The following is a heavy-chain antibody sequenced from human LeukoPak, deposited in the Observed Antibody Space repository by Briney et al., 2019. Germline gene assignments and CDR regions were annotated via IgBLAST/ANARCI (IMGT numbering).Heavy chain of an antibody. V-gene: IGHV3-30*04. D-gene: IGHD5-12*01. CDR2: ISYDGSNK. CDR3: ARDQLAYSGYDTLFDY. Sequence: GGSLRLSCAASGFTFSSYAIHWVRQAPGKGLEWVAVISYDGSNKYYAESVKGRFTISRDNSKNTLYLQLNSLRPDDTAVYYCARDQLAYSGYDTLFDYWGQGTLVTVSS. CDR1: GFTFSSYA. J-gene: IGHJ4*02.